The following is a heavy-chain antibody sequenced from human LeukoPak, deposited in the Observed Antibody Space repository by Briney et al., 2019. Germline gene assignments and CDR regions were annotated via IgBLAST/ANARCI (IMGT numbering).Heavy chain of an antibody. CDR3: ARESARSRIYDY. V-gene: IGHV1-69*13. CDR1: GGTFSSYA. CDR2: IIPIFGTA. J-gene: IGHJ4*02. Sequence: GASVKVSCKAPGGTFSSYAISWVRQAPGQGLEWMGGIIPIFGTANYAQKFQGRVTITADESTSTAYMELRSLRSDDTAVYYCARESARSRIYDYWGQGTLVTVSS.